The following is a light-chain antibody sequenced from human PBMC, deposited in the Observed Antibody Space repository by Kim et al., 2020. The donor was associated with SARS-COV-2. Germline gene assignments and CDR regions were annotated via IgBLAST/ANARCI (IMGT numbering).Light chain of an antibody. CDR3: QSYDSRLSGYWV. V-gene: IGLV1-40*01. J-gene: IGLJ3*02. Sequence: RVTMTGTRSRANIGAGYEASWDQQHPGPAPKLLIYGNNNRPSGVPDRFSGAKSGTLASLAITGLQAEEEADYYCQSYDSRLSGYWVFGGGTQLTVL. CDR2: GNN. CDR1: RANIGAGYE.